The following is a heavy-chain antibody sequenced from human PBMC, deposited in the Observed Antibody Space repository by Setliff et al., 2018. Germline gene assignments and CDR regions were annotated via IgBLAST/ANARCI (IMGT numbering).Heavy chain of an antibody. CDR2: IYPGDSDT. CDR1: GYTFSDYW. D-gene: IGHD2-21*02. Sequence: GESLKISCRGSGYTFSDYWIGWVRQMPGKGLEWMGIIYPGDSDTRYSPSFQGQVTISADKSIRTAYLQWSSLKASDTAIYYCARRGWGSSSGDCYSPKGCYYYYMDVWGKGTTVTVSS. CDR3: ARRGWGSSSGDCYSPKGCYYYYMDV. J-gene: IGHJ6*03. V-gene: IGHV5-51*01.